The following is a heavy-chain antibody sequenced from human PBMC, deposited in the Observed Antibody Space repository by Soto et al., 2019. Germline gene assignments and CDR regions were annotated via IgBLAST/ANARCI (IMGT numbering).Heavy chain of an antibody. CDR3: ARDQIGPSENWFDP. J-gene: IGHJ5*02. Sequence: ASVKVSCKASGYTFTSYGISWVRQAPGQGLEWMGWISAYNGNTNYAQKLQGRVTMTTDTSTSTAYMELRSLRSDDTAVYYCARDQIGPSENWFDPWGQGTLVTVSS. CDR1: GYTFTSYG. D-gene: IGHD3-16*01. V-gene: IGHV1-18*01. CDR2: ISAYNGNT.